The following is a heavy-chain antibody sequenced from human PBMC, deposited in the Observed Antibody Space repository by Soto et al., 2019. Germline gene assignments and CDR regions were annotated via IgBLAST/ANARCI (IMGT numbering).Heavy chain of an antibody. CDR2: IIPIFGTA. V-gene: IGHV1-69*13. Sequence: SVKVSCKACGGTFSSYAISWVRQAPGQGLEWMGGIIPIFGTANYAQKFQGRVTITADESTSTAYMELSSLRSEDTAVYYCARRCSSTSCYVDYYYYGMDVWGQGTTVTVSS. CDR3: ARRCSSTSCYVDYYYYGMDV. J-gene: IGHJ6*02. D-gene: IGHD2-2*01. CDR1: GGTFSSYA.